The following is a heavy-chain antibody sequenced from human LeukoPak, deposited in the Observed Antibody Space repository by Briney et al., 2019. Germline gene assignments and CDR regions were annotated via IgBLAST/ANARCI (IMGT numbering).Heavy chain of an antibody. CDR1: GFTFSNYE. D-gene: IGHD6-19*01. CDR2: ISSSGSTT. CDR3: VKDHGYSSSWYVRGFDY. J-gene: IGHJ4*02. V-gene: IGHV3-48*03. Sequence: GGSLRLSCAASGFTFSNYEMNWVRQAPGKGLEWVSYISSSGSTTYYADSVKGRFTISRDNAKNSLYLQMNSLRAEDTAVYYCVKDHGYSSSWYVRGFDYWGQGTLVTVSS.